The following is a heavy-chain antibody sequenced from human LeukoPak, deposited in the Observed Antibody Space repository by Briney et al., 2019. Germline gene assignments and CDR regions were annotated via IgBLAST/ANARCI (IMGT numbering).Heavy chain of an antibody. J-gene: IGHJ5*02. CDR1: GGTFSSYA. D-gene: IGHD2-15*01. Sequence: ASVKVSCKASGGTFSSYAISWVRQAPGQGLEWMGGIIPIFGTANYAQKFQGRVTITTDESTSTAYMELSSLRSEDTAVYYCATDRGYCSGGSCSNWFDPWGQGTLVTVSS. CDR3: ATDRGYCSGGSCSNWFDP. CDR2: IIPIFGTA. V-gene: IGHV1-69*05.